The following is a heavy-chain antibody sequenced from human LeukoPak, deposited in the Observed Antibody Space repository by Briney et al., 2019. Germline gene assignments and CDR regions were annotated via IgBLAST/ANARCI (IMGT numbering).Heavy chain of an antibody. CDR2: IYTSGST. Sequence: SETLSLTCTVSGASISSGAYYWSWVRQPAGKGLEWIGRIYTSGSTNYNPSLKSRVTISLDTSQNQLSFRLTSVTAADTAMYYCTREGYDNGDYWGQGALLTVSS. D-gene: IGHD3-16*01. V-gene: IGHV4-61*02. J-gene: IGHJ4*02. CDR1: GASISSGAYY. CDR3: TREGYDNGDY.